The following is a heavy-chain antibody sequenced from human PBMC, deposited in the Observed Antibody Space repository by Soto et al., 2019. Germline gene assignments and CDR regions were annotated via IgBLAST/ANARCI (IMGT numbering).Heavy chain of an antibody. CDR3: AKDKGSSGWYLFDY. Sequence: GGSLRLCCAASGFTLDDYAMHGVRQAPGKGLEWVSGISWNSGSIGYADSVKGRFTISRDNAKNSLYLQMNSLRAEDTALYYCAKDKGSSGWYLFDYWGQGTLVTVSS. CDR1: GFTLDDYA. CDR2: ISWNSGSI. D-gene: IGHD6-19*01. J-gene: IGHJ4*02. V-gene: IGHV3-9*01.